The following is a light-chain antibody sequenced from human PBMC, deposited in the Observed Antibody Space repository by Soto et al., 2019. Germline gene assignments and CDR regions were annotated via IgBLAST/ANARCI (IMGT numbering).Light chain of an antibody. CDR1: SSNIGTNT. CDR3: AAWDVSLVV. J-gene: IGLJ2*01. Sequence: QSVLTQPPSASGTPGQRVTISCSGSSSNIGTNTVIWYQQLPGAAPRLLIYSDNQRPSGVPDRFSGSKSGTSASLAISGLQSEDEADYYCAAWDVSLVVFGGETKLTVL. CDR2: SDN. V-gene: IGLV1-44*01.